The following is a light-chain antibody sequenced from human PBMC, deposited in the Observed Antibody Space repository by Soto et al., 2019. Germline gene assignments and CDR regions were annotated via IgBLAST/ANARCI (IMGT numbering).Light chain of an antibody. CDR3: QQYKSYKT. Sequence: DIPMTQSPSTLSASVGDRVTITCRASQTISSGLAWYQQKPGKAPKVLIYDASTVESGVPSRFSGSGSGTAFTLPISSLQPDDFATYYCQQYKSYKTFGQGNKV. CDR1: QTISSG. CDR2: DAS. J-gene: IGKJ1*01. V-gene: IGKV1-5*01.